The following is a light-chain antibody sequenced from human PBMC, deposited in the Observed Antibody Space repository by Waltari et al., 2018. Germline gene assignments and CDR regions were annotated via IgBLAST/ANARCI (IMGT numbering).Light chain of an antibody. CDR2: EDN. J-gene: IGLJ3*02. Sequence: NFMLTQPHSVSESPGKKVTISCTRSSGSIASNYVQWYQQRPGSAPTTVIYEDNQRPSGVPDRFSGSIDSSSNSASLTISGLKTEDEADYYCQSYDDNNRRVFGGGTKLTVL. CDR1: SGSIASNY. CDR3: QSYDDNNRRV. V-gene: IGLV6-57*04.